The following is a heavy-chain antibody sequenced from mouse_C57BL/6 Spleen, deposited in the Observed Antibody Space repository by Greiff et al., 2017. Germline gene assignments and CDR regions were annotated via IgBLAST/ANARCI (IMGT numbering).Heavy chain of an antibody. CDR1: GYTFTSYW. D-gene: IGHD2-12*01. Sequence: QVQLQQSGAELAKPGASVKLFCKASGYTFTSYWMHWVKQRPGQGLEWIGYINPSSGYTKYNQKFKDKAKLTADKSSRTAYIQLSSLTYEDSAVYCCASLYSPPYYAMDYWGQGTSVPVSS. V-gene: IGHV1-7*01. CDR3: ASLYSPPYYAMDY. CDR2: INPSSGYT. J-gene: IGHJ4*01.